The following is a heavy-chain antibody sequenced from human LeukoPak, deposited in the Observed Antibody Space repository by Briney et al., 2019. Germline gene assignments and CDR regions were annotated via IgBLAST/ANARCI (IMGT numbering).Heavy chain of an antibody. CDR3: ARGRVTTRYFHC. Sequence: SETLPLTCTVSGGSISGDFWSWLRQPPGKGLEWIGYIYYSGGSNYNPSLKSRVTMSVDTSKNQFSLTLRSVTAADTAVYYCARGRVTTRYFHCWGQGPLVTVSS. J-gene: IGHJ4*02. D-gene: IGHD4-17*01. V-gene: IGHV4-59*01. CDR2: IYYSGGS. CDR1: GGSISGDF.